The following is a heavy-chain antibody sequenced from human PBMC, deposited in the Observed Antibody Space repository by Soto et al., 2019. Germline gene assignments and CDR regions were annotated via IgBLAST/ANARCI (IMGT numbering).Heavy chain of an antibody. J-gene: IGHJ4*02. Sequence: PGGSLRLSCAASGFTFSSYAMSWVRQAPGKGLEWVSAISGSGGSTYYADSVKGRFTISRDNSKNTLYLQMNSLRAEDTAVYYCANTLYCSSTSCSLYFDYWGQGTLVTVCS. CDR2: ISGSGGST. V-gene: IGHV3-23*01. CDR3: ANTLYCSSTSCSLYFDY. D-gene: IGHD2-2*01. CDR1: GFTFSSYA.